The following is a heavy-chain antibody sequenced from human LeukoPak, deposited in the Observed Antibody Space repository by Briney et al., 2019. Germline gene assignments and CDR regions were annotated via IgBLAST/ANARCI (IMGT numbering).Heavy chain of an antibody. CDR3: ARDRSSSGYEAAEGF. CDR2: ISSSSSYI. Sequence: GGSLRLSCAASGFTFSSYSMNWVRQAPGKGLEWVSSISSSSSYIYYADSVKGRFTISRDNAKNSLYLQMNSLRAEDTAVYYCARDRSSSGYEAAEGFWGQGTLVTVSS. D-gene: IGHD3-22*01. CDR1: GFTFSSYS. J-gene: IGHJ4*02. V-gene: IGHV3-21*01.